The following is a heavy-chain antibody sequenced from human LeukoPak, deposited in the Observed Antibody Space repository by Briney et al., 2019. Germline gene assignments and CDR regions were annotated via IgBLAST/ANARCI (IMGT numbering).Heavy chain of an antibody. Sequence: PGGSLRLSCAASGFTFSSYAMSWVRQAPGKGLEWVAVISYDGSNKYYADSVKGRFTISRDNSKNTLYLQMNSLRAEDTAVYYCARDAYSSGWFPAGIWGQGTMVTVSS. CDR1: GFTFSSYA. CDR3: ARDAYSSGWFPAGI. D-gene: IGHD6-19*01. V-gene: IGHV3-30-3*01. CDR2: ISYDGSNK. J-gene: IGHJ3*02.